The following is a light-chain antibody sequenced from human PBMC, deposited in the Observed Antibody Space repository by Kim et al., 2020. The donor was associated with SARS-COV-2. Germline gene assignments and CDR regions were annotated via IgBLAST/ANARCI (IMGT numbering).Light chain of an antibody. Sequence: EIVLTQSPCTLSLSPGERATLSCRASQSVSSNYLAWYQQKPGQAPRLLLYGASTRATGLPDRFSGSGSGTDFTLTISGLEPEDFAVYYCQQYVNSPPLTFGGGTKVDIK. CDR3: QQYVNSPPLT. CDR2: GAS. J-gene: IGKJ4*01. V-gene: IGKV3-20*01. CDR1: QSVSSNY.